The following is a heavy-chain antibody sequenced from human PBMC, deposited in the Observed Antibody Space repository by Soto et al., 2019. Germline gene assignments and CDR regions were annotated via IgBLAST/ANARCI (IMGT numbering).Heavy chain of an antibody. J-gene: IGHJ4*02. V-gene: IGHV4-31*03. CDR2: VFYSGST. D-gene: IGHD1-7*01. Sequence: TLSLTCSVSGGSITTDGYYWSWIRQHPGKGLEWIGFVFYSGSTDYNPSLKSRVAMSLDRSKNQFSLKVTSLTAADTAVYYCASRDPGTSVDYWGQGTLVTVSS. CDR3: ASRDPGTSVDY. CDR1: GGSITTDGYY.